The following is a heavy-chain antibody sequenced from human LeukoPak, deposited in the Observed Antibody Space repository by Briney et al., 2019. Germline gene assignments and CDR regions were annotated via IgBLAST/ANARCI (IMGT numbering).Heavy chain of an antibody. CDR3: ARGGCCNWFDP. D-gene: IGHD3-10*01. J-gene: IGHJ5*02. V-gene: IGHV1-2*02. Sequence: GASVKVSRKASGYTVTGYYMHWVRQAPGQGLEVRGWSNPKSGGTNDAQKFHGRASMTRDPSINTAYIELRSPRSDDTAVYYCARGGCCNWFDPWGQGTLVTVSS. CDR2: SNPKSGGT. CDR1: GYTVTGYY.